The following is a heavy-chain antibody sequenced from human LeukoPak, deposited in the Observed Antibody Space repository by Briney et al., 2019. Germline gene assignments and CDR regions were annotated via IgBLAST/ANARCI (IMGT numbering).Heavy chain of an antibody. D-gene: IGHD2-2*01. J-gene: IGHJ6*02. Sequence: GGSLRLSCAASGFTFSSYDMHWVRQATGKGLEWVSAIGTAGDTYYPGSVKGRFTISRENAKNSLYLQMNSLRAGDTAVYYCARVFPDCSSTSSYYYYGMDVWGQGTTVTVSS. CDR3: ARVFPDCSSTSSYYYYGMDV. CDR2: IGTAGDT. V-gene: IGHV3-13*01. CDR1: GFTFSSYD.